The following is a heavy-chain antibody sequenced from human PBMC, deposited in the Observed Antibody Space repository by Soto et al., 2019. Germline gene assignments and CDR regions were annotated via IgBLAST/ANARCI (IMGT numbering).Heavy chain of an antibody. CDR2: IYYSGST. D-gene: IGHD5-18*01. V-gene: IGHV4-30-4*01. CDR3: ARDYPQEYSYDYFYF. CDR1: GGSISSCDYY. Sequence: TLSLTCTVSGGSISSCDYYWSWIRQPPGKGLEWIGYIYYSGSTYYNPSLKSRVTISVDTSKNQFSLKLSSVTAADTAVYYCARDYPQEYSYDYFYFPSQGTLVTVSS. J-gene: IGHJ4*02.